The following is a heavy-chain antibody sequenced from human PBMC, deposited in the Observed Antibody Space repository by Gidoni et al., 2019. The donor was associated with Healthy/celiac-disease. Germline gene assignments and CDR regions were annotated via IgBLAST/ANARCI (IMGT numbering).Heavy chain of an antibody. CDR1: GFSVSTSGVG. V-gene: IGHV2-5*02. CDR2: IYWDYDK. CDR3: ARDIAAAGTFYYFDY. Sequence: QSTLKESGPTLVKPTQTLTLTCTFCGFSVSTSGVGVCWIRQPQGKALEWLALIYWDYDKRYNPSLKSRLTITKDTSKNQVVLTMTNMDPVDTATYYCARDIAAAGTFYYFDYWGQGTLVTVSS. J-gene: IGHJ4*02. D-gene: IGHD6-13*01.